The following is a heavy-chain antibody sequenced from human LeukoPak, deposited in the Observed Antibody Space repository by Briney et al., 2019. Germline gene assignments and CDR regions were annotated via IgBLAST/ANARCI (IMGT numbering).Heavy chain of an antibody. CDR3: ARDRYSSMWSVFEY. J-gene: IGHJ4*02. CDR1: GFTFSSFG. D-gene: IGHD6-13*01. V-gene: IGHV3-33*01. Sequence: GGSLRLSCAASGFTFSSFGMHWVRQSPGKGLEWVAVIWYDGSTKVYADSAKGRFTISRDNSRNTLYLQVNSLRAEDTAVYYCARDRYSSMWSVFEYWGQGALVTVSS. CDR2: IWYDGSTK.